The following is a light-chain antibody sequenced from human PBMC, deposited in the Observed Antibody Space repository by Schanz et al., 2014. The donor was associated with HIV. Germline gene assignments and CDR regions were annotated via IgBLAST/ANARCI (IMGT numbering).Light chain of an antibody. CDR2: GAS. CDR3: QQYANPPIT. Sequence: EIVMTQSPGTLSVSPGERATLSCRASQSVSSNLGWYQQKPGQAPRLFIYGASTRATGIPDRFSGSGSGTDFTLTISRLEPEDFAVYFCQQYANPPITFGQGTRLEIK. CDR1: QSVSSN. V-gene: IGKV3-20*01. J-gene: IGKJ5*01.